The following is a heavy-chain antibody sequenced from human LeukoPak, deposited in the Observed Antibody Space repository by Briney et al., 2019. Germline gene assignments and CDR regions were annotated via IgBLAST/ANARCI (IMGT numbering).Heavy chain of an antibody. Sequence: ASVKVSCKASGYTFTSYYMHWVRQAPGQGLEWMGWINPNSGGTNYAQKFQGRVTMTRDTSISTAYMELSRLRSDDTAVYYCARGPLLRYFSRRPYDYWGQGTLVTVSS. D-gene: IGHD3-9*01. J-gene: IGHJ4*02. CDR3: ARGPLLRYFSRRPYDY. CDR2: INPNSGGT. V-gene: IGHV1-2*02. CDR1: GYTFTSYY.